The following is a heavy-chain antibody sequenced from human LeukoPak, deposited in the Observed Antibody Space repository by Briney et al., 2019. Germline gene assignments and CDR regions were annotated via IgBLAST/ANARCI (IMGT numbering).Heavy chain of an antibody. CDR2: ISGSGGST. D-gene: IGHD3-3*01. CDR1: GFTFSSYA. V-gene: IGHV3-23*01. J-gene: IGHJ4*02. Sequence: PGGSLRLSCAASGFTFSSYAMSWVRQAPGKGLEWVSAISGSGGSTYYADSVKGRFTISRDNSKNTLYLQMNSLRAEDTAVYYCAKADQKYYDFWSGYDYWGQGTLVTASS. CDR3: AKADQKYYDFWSGYDY.